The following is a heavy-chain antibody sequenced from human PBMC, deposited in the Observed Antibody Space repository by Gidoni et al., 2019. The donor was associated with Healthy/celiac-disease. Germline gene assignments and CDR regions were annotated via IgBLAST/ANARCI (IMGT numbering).Heavy chain of an antibody. V-gene: IGHV1-69*01. CDR2: IIPIFGTA. CDR1: GGTFSSYA. D-gene: IGHD3-22*01. Sequence: QVQLVQSGAEVKKPGSSVKVSCKASGGTFSSYAISWVRQAPGQGLEWMGGIIPIFGTANYAQKFQGRVTITADESTSTAYMELSSLRSEDTAVYYCARGQYYYDSSGYYPPRGDGMDVWGQGTTVTVSS. J-gene: IGHJ6*02. CDR3: ARGQYYYDSSGYYPPRGDGMDV.